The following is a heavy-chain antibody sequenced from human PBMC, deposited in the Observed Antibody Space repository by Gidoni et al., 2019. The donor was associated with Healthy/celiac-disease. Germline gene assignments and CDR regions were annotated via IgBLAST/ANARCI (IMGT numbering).Heavy chain of an antibody. Sequence: EVQLLESGGGLVKPGGSLRLSCSASGFTFSSYSMNWVLQAPGKGLEWVSSISSSSSDIYYADSVKGRFTISRDNAKNSLYLQMNSLRAEDTAVYYCARVGQYSSSWYLDYWGQGTLVTVSS. D-gene: IGHD6-13*01. V-gene: IGHV3-21*01. J-gene: IGHJ4*02. CDR1: GFTFSSYS. CDR3: ARVGQYSSSWYLDY. CDR2: ISSSSSDI.